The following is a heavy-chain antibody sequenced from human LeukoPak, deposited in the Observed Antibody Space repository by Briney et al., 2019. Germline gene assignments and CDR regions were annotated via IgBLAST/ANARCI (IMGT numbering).Heavy chain of an antibody. CDR2: IKEDGSEK. V-gene: IGHV3-7*04. Sequence: GGSLRLSCGASGFTFSSYWMSWVRQAPGKGLEWVANIKEDGSEKYYVDSVKGRFTISRDNAKNSLYLQMNSLRAEDTAVYYCARDWGASDHWGQGTLVTVSS. D-gene: IGHD1-26*01. CDR3: ARDWGASDH. J-gene: IGHJ4*02. CDR1: GFTFSSYW.